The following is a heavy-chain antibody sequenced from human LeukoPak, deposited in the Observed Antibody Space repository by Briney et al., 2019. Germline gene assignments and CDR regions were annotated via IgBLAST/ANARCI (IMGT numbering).Heavy chain of an antibody. D-gene: IGHD3-9*01. CDR3: ARGGGYDILTAPGDY. J-gene: IGHJ4*02. CDR1: GYTFTNYG. CDR2: INTNTGNP. Sequence: GASVKVSCKTSGYTFTNYGMHWVRQAPGQGLEWMGWINTNTGNPTYAQGFTGRFVFSLDTSVSTAYLQISSLKAEDTAVYYCARGGGYDILTAPGDYWGQGTLVTVSS. V-gene: IGHV7-4-1*02.